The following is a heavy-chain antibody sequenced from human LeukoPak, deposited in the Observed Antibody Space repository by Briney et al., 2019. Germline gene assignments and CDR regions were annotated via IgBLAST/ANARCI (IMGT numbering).Heavy chain of an antibody. CDR3: AKDMPPRFGELPSPIDY. V-gene: IGHV3-30*18. J-gene: IGHJ4*02. CDR2: ISYDGSNK. D-gene: IGHD3-10*01. Sequence: GGSLRLSCAASGFTFSSYGMHWVRQASGKGLEWVAVISYDGSNKYYADSVKGRFTISRDNSKNTLYLQMNSLRAEDTAVYYCAKDMPPRFGELPSPIDYWGQGTLVTVSS. CDR1: GFTFSSYG.